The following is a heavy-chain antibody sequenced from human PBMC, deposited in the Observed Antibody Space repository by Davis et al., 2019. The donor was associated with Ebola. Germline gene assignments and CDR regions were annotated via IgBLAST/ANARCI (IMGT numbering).Heavy chain of an antibody. CDR1: GFIFSDYY. CDR3: ARALGYCSDGSCPFDY. J-gene: IGHJ4*02. Sequence: PGGSLRLSCAASGFIFSDYYMDWVRQAPGKGLEWVGRSRNRANSYTTEYAASVRGRFTISRDDSENSLYLQMNSLRAEDTAVYYCARALGYCSDGSCPFDYWGQGTLVTVSS. V-gene: IGHV3-72*01. CDR2: SRNRANSYTT. D-gene: IGHD2-15*01.